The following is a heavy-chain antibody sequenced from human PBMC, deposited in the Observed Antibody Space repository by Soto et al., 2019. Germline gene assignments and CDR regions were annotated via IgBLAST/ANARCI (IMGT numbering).Heavy chain of an antibody. V-gene: IGHV4-59*02. Sequence: SEPLSLTCTVSGGSVTGFYWSWIRQPPGKRLEWIGYIFHSGSSNYNPSLKSRVTISVDTSKSQVSLRLTSVTAADTAVYYCAREPGLGVAHIDYWGRGTLVTVSS. CDR2: IFHSGSS. CDR1: GGSVTGFY. J-gene: IGHJ4*02. D-gene: IGHD6-19*01. CDR3: AREPGLGVAHIDY.